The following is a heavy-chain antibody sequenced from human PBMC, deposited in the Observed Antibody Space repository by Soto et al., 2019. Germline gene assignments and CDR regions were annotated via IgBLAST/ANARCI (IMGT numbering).Heavy chain of an antibody. Sequence: LSLSCAASGFTFSSFWRDWVRQAPGKGLEWVANINPDGSEKHYVDSVKGRFTISRDNAKNSLYLQMSSLTAEDSALYYCSRSLDSCGQGXRVTVYS. CDR3: SRSLDS. J-gene: IGHJ4*02. CDR1: GFTFSSFW. CDR2: INPDGSEK. V-gene: IGHV3-7*01.